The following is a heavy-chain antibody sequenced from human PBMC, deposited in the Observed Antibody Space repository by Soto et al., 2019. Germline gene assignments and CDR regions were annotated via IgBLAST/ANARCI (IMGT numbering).Heavy chain of an antibody. CDR1: GFTFSSYA. Sequence: PGGSLRLSCAASGFTFSSYAMSWVRQAPGKGLEWVSAISGSGGSTYYADSVKGRFTISRDNSKNTLYLQMNSLGAEDTAVYYCAKGDPRGFTDLYYFDYWGQGTLVTVSS. CDR3: AKGDPRGFTDLYYFDY. J-gene: IGHJ4*02. D-gene: IGHD3-10*01. V-gene: IGHV3-23*01. CDR2: ISGSGGST.